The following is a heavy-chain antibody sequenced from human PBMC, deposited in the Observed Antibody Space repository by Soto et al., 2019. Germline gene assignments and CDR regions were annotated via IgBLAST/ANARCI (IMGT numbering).Heavy chain of an antibody. D-gene: IGHD2-2*01. J-gene: IGHJ6*02. Sequence: LRLSRAASGFTFTSYAMSWVRQAPGKGLEWVSSISGSGGSVYNADSVKGRFTISRDNSKNTLSLLMSSLRVADTALYYCAKAHCSSANCYGSEYNGMDVWGQGTMVTVSS. V-gene: IGHV3-23*01. CDR3: AKAHCSSANCYGSEYNGMDV. CDR1: GFTFTSYA. CDR2: ISGSGGSV.